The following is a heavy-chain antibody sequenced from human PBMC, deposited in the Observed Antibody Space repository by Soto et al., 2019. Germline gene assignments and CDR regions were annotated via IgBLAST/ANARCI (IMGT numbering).Heavy chain of an antibody. CDR3: AKGRGGSYYVTDY. D-gene: IGHD1-26*01. V-gene: IGHV3-30*18. CDR1: GFTFSSYG. Sequence: PGGSLRLSCAASGFTFSSYGMHWVRQAPGKGLEWVAVISYDGSNKYYADSVKGRFTISRDNSKNTLYLQMNSLRAEDTAVYYCAKGRGGSYYVTDYWGQGTLVTVSS. CDR2: ISYDGSNK. J-gene: IGHJ4*02.